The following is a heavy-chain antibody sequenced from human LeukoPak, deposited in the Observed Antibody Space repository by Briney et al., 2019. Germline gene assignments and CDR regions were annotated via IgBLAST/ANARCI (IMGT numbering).Heavy chain of an antibody. D-gene: IGHD2-2*01. CDR3: ATPYCSSVSCLDVFNM. Sequence: PSQTLSLTCNVSGVPVSDCRYDWTWIRQHPGKGLEWIGYKYYSGSAKYNPSLKSRLTISIDTSKNQFSLQLSSVTAADTAAYYCATPYCSSVSCLDVFNMWGQGTRVTVSS. V-gene: IGHV4-31*03. J-gene: IGHJ3*02. CDR2: KYYSGSA. CDR1: GVPVSDCRYD.